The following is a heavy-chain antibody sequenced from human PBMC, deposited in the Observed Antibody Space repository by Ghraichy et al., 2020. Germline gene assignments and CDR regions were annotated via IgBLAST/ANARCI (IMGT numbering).Heavy chain of an antibody. CDR1: GFIFSSYG. CDR2: ISGSGAYT. CDR3: AKGDDNYGSGSHMAH. V-gene: IGHV3-23*01. D-gene: IGHD3-10*01. Sequence: GGSLRLSCAASGFIFSSYGMSWVRQAPGKGLEWVSTISGSGAYTYYADSVKGRYTISRDNFNYTLYLQMNSLRADDTAVYYCAKGDDNYGSGSHMAHWGQGTLVTVSS. J-gene: IGHJ4*02.